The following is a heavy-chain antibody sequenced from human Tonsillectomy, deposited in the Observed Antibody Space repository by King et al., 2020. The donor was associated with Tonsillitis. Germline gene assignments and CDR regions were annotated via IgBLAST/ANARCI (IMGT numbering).Heavy chain of an antibody. V-gene: IGHV4-34*01. D-gene: IGHD6-19*01. J-gene: IGHJ4*02. CDR3: ARGPPSSGCFDY. CDR1: GGSFSGYY. CDR2: INHSGST. Sequence: VQLQQWGAGLLKPSETLSLTCAVYGGSFSGYYWSWIRQPPGKGLEWIGEINHSGSTNYNPSLKSRVTISVDTSKNQFSLKLSSVTAADTAVYYCARGPPSSGCFDYWGQGTLVTVSS.